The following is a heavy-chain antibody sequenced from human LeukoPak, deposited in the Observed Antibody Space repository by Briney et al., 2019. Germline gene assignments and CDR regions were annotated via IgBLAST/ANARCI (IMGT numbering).Heavy chain of an antibody. CDR3: ARSLGYYDY. CDR1: GFTFRSYA. J-gene: IGHJ4*02. Sequence: GSLRLSCAASGFTFRSYAMSWVRQAPGKGLEWVSGISDTGGRSFYADSVKGRFTISRDNSKNTLYLQMDTLTPEDMGVYYCARSLGYYDYWGQGTLVTVSS. CDR2: ISDTGGRS. V-gene: IGHV3-23*01. D-gene: IGHD3-22*01.